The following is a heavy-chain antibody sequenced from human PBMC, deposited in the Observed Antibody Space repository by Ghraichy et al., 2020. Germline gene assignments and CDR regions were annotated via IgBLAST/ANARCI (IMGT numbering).Heavy chain of an antibody. Sequence: GESLNISCAASGFTFSSFGMHWVRQAPGKGLEWVAIISYDGGNYHYADSVKGRFSISRDNSNTTLYLQMNSLRAEDTAVYYCARRYSYTYNYFDYWGQGTLFTVSS. D-gene: IGHD5-18*01. CDR2: ISYDGGNY. V-gene: IGHV3-30*03. J-gene: IGHJ4*02. CDR3: ARRYSYTYNYFDY. CDR1: GFTFSSFG.